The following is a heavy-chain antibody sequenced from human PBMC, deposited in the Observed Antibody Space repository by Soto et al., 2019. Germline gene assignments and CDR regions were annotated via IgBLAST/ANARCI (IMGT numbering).Heavy chain of an antibody. CDR3: ARAPGDSSGIEAFDI. V-gene: IGHV3-33*01. Sequence: QLVESGGGVVQPGRSLRLSCAASGFTFRNYGMHWVRQAPGKGLEWVAVIWYDGSNKFHADSVRGRFTISRDNSKNTLYLQMNSLRAEDTAVFYCARAPGDSSGIEAFDIWGQGTMVTVSS. CDR2: IWYDGSNK. J-gene: IGHJ3*02. D-gene: IGHD3-22*01. CDR1: GFTFRNYG.